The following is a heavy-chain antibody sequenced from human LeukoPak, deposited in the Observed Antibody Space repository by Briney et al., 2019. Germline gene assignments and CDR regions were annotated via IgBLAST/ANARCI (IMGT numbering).Heavy chain of an antibody. CDR1: GFTFSSYA. D-gene: IGHD5-18*01. Sequence: GRSLRLSCAASGFTFSSYAMHWVRQAPGKGLEWVAVISYDGSNKYYADSVKGRFTISRDNSKNTLYLQMNSLRAEDTAAYYCARDHGGYSYGVGGLDYWGQGTLVTVSS. V-gene: IGHV3-30-3*01. J-gene: IGHJ4*02. CDR2: ISYDGSNK. CDR3: ARDHGGYSYGVGGLDY.